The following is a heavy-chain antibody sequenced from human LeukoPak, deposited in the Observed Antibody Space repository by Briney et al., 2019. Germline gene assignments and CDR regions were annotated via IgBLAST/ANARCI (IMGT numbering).Heavy chain of an antibody. CDR3: TTDLGSGSLFDY. J-gene: IGHJ4*02. CDR1: GFTFSYAW. V-gene: IGHV3-15*01. CDR2: IKSKRDGGTA. Sequence: PGESLRLSCAASGFTFSYAWMSWVRQTPGKGLGWVGRIKSKRDGGTADSAAPVKGRFTISRHDLKNTVYLQMNSLKAEDTAVYYCTTDLGSGSLFDYWGQGILVTVSS. D-gene: IGHD1-26*01.